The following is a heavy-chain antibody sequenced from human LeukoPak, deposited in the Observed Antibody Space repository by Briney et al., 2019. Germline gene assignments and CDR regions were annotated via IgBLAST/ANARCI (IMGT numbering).Heavy chain of an antibody. CDR1: GGSISSYY. CDR2: IYYSGST. D-gene: IGHD3-10*01. CDR3: ARGRYYGSGSRVYYYYYMDV. J-gene: IGHJ6*03. V-gene: IGHV4-59*01. Sequence: PSETLSLTCTVSGGSISSYYWSWVRQAPGKGLEWIGYIYYSGSTNYNPSLKSRVTISVDTSKNQFSLKLSSVTAADTAVYYCARGRYYGSGSRVYYYYYMDVWGKGTTVTISS.